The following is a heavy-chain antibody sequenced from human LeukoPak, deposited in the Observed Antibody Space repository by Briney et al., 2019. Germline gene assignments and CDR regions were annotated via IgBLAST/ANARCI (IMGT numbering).Heavy chain of an antibody. V-gene: IGHV3-23*01. Sequence: GESLRLSCVASGFTFSNFAMSWVRQAPGKGLEWVSGISGSDDRTFYADSVKGRFTISRDNSKNTLYLQMNSLRAGDTAIYYCAKLGYCSGNTCYHDAFDVWGQGTMVTVSP. D-gene: IGHD2-2*01. CDR3: AKLGYCSGNTCYHDAFDV. CDR2: ISGSDDRT. CDR1: GFTFSNFA. J-gene: IGHJ3*01.